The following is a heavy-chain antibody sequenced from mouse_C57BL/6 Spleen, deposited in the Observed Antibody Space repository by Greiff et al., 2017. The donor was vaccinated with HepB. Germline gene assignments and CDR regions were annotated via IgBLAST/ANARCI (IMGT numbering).Heavy chain of an antibody. CDR1: GYTFTSYW. D-gene: IGHD2-1*01. Sequence: QVQLKQSGAELVRPGSSVKLSCKASGYTFTSYWMDWVKQRPGQGLEWIGNIYPSDSETHYNQKFKDKATLTVDKSSSTAYMQLSSLTSEDSAVYYCARYGNYLYFDYWGQGTTLTVSS. CDR2: IYPSDSET. J-gene: IGHJ2*01. CDR3: ARYGNYLYFDY. V-gene: IGHV1-61*01.